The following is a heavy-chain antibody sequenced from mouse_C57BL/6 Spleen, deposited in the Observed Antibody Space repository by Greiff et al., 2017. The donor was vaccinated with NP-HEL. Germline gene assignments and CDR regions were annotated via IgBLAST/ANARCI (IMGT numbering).Heavy chain of an antibody. D-gene: IGHD1-3*01. Sequence: QLQQSGAELVKPGASVKISCKASGYAFSSYWMNWVKQRPGKGLEWIGQIYPGDGDTNYNGKFKGKATLTADKSSSTAYMQLSSLTSEDSAVYFCARGGTLKDFDYWGQGTTLTVSS. CDR3: ARGGTLKDFDY. V-gene: IGHV1-80*01. J-gene: IGHJ2*01. CDR2: IYPGDGDT. CDR1: GYAFSSYW.